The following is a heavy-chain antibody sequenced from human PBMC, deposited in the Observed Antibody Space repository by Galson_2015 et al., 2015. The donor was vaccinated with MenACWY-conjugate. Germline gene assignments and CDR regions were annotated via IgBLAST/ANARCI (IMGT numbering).Heavy chain of an antibody. Sequence: SGAEVKKPGESLKISCKASGYRFTNSWIAWVRQMPGKGLEWMGIIYPSDSETRYSPSFQGQVTISADKSISTAYLQWSSLKASDTAMYYCARGGFTYGDAFDIWGQGTMVTVSS. D-gene: IGHD5-18*01. J-gene: IGHJ3*02. CDR3: ARGGFTYGDAFDI. CDR1: GYRFTNSW. V-gene: IGHV5-51*03. CDR2: IYPSDSET.